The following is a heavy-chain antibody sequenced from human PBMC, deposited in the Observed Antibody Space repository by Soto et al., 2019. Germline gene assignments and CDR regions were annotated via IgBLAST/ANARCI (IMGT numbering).Heavy chain of an antibody. CDR1: GYSFTSYW. CDR2: IYPDDSDT. D-gene: IGHD1-1*01. CDR3: ARHGKVSSKTNYFDS. V-gene: IGHV5-51*01. J-gene: IGHJ4*02. Sequence: PGESLKISCKGSGYSFTSYWIAWVRQMPGEGLESMGIIYPDDSDTRYSPPFQGQVTISVDKSISTAYLQWTSLRASDTAIYYCARHGKVSSKTNYFDSWGQGALVTVSS.